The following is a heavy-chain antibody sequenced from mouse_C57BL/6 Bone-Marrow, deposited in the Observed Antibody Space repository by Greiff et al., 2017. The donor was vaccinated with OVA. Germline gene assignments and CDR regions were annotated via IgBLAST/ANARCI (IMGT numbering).Heavy chain of an antibody. D-gene: IGHD1-1*02. CDR2: IYPGSGNT. V-gene: IGHV1-76*01. CDR3: ARSGLWSYWYFDV. CDR1: GYTFTDYY. Sequence: QVQLQQSGAELVRPGASVKLSCKASGYTFTDYYINRVKQRPGQGLEWIARIYPGSGNTYYNEKFKGKATLTAEKSSSTAYMQLSSLTSEDSAVYFCARSGLWSYWYFDVWGTGTTVTVSS. J-gene: IGHJ1*03.